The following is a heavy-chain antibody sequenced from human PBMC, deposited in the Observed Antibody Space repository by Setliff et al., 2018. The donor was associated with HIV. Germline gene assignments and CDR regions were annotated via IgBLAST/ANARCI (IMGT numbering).Heavy chain of an antibody. V-gene: IGHV4-4*02. CDR2: IYHSGST. CDR1: GDSISSSNW. J-gene: IGHJ5*02. CDR3: ARGISTNTYWHGAPYNWFDP. D-gene: IGHD2-8*01. Sequence: PSETLSLTCAVSGDSISSSNWWNWVRQPPGKGLEWIGEIYHSGSTNYNPSLKSRVTISVDKSKNQFSLKLTSVTAADTAVYYCARGISTNTYWHGAPYNWFDPWGQGTLVTSPQ.